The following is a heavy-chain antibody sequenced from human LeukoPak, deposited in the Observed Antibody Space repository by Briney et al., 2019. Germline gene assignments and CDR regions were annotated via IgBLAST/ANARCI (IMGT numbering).Heavy chain of an antibody. CDR1: GFTFSSYS. J-gene: IGHJ5*02. V-gene: IGHV3-21*01. CDR3: ARVPATGSWFDP. CDR2: ISSRSTYI. D-gene: IGHD6-13*01. Sequence: GGSLRLSCAASGFTFSSYSMNWVRQAPGKGLEWVSSISSRSTYIYYADSLKGRFTISRDNAKNSLYLQMNSLRAEDTAVYYCARVPATGSWFDPWGQGTLVTVSS.